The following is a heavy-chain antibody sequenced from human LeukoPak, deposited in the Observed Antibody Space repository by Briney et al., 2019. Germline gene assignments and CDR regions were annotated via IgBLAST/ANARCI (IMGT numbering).Heavy chain of an antibody. V-gene: IGHV4-34*01. J-gene: IGHJ3*02. D-gene: IGHD2-21*02. Sequence: NPSETLSLTCAVDGGSFSGYYWSWIRQPPGKGLEWIGEINNSGSTNYNPSLKSRVTISVDTSKNQFSPKLSSVTAADTAVYYCARPLAYCGGDCYSDAFDIWGQGTMVTVSS. CDR2: INNSGST. CDR1: GGSFSGYY. CDR3: ARPLAYCGGDCYSDAFDI.